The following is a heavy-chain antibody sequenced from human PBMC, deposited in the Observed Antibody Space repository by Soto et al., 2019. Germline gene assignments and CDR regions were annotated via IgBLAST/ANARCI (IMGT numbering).Heavy chain of an antibody. D-gene: IGHD6-13*01. Sequence: SETLSLTCAVYGGSFSGYYWSWIRQPPGKGLEWIGEINHSGSTNYNPSLKSRVTISVDTSKNQFSLKLSSVTAADTAVYYCARVPGSASLGQQLVIWGQGTLVTVSS. CDR2: INHSGST. J-gene: IGHJ4*02. CDR1: GGSFSGYY. V-gene: IGHV4-34*01. CDR3: ARVPGSASLGQQLVI.